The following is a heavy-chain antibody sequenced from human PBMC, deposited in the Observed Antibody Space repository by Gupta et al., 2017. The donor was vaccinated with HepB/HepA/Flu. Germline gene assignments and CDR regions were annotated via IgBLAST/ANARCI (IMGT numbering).Heavy chain of an antibody. CDR1: GFSLSTSGVG. D-gene: IGHD3-10*01. Sequence: QITLKESGPTLVKPTQTLTLTCTFSGFSLSTSGVGVGWIRQPPGKALEWLALIYWNDDKRYSPSLKSRLTITKDTSKNQVVLTMTNMDPVDTATYYCAPNFRSGWFDPWGQGTLVTVSS. CDR3: APNFRSGWFDP. CDR2: IYWNDDK. V-gene: IGHV2-5*01. J-gene: IGHJ5*02.